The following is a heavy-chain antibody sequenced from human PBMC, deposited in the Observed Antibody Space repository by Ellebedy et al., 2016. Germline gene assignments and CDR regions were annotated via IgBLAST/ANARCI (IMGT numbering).Heavy chain of an antibody. D-gene: IGHD3-10*01. V-gene: IGHV4-39*07. CDR1: DDSIKSSSYY. J-gene: IGHJ5*02. CDR2: TFYSGST. Sequence: SETLSLTCAVSDDSIKSSSYYWGWIRQPPGKGLEWIGSTFYSGSTYYNPSLKSRVTISLDTSKNYFSLKLSAVTAADTAVYYCARDHGGNWFDPWGQGTLVTVSS. CDR3: ARDHGGNWFDP.